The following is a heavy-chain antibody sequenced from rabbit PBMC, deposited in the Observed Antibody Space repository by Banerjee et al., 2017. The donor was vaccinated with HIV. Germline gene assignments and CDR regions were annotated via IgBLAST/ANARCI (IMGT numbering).Heavy chain of an antibody. Sequence: QSLEESGGDLVKPGASLTLTCTASGFSFSSGYDMCWVRQAPGKGLEWIACIYAGSSGSTYYASWAKGRFTISKTSSTTVTLQMTSLTAADTATYFCARDASSSGYYATTFNLWGPGTLVTVS. J-gene: IGHJ4*01. V-gene: IGHV1S40*01. CDR1: GFSFSSGYD. CDR2: IYAGSSGST. D-gene: IGHD1-1*01. CDR3: ARDASSSGYYATTFNL.